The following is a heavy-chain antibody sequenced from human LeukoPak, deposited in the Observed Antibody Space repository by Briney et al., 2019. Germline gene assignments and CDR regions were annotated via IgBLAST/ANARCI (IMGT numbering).Heavy chain of an antibody. Sequence: ASVKVSCKASGYTFTNYYMHWVRQAPGQGLEWMGIINPSGGSTSYAQKFQGRVTMTRDTSTSTVYMELSSLRSEDTAVYYCAYSGYDPGWFDPWGQGTLVTVSS. CDR2: INPSGGST. D-gene: IGHD5-12*01. V-gene: IGHV1-46*01. CDR1: GYTFTNYY. CDR3: AYSGYDPGWFDP. J-gene: IGHJ5*02.